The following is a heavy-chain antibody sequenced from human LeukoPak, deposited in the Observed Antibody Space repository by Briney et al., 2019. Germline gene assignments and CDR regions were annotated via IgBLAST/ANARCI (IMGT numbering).Heavy chain of an antibody. CDR1: GNSISNYA. CDR2: IIPIFGTA. V-gene: IGHV1-69*13. J-gene: IGHJ6*02. Sequence: SVKVSCKASGNSISNYAVSWVRQAPGQGFEWMGGIIPIFGTADYAQKFQGTVTITADQSTSTTYMALSSLKSEDTATYYCTTRACHAGGCSSSFYYYYGLHFWGQGTTVSVSS. D-gene: IGHD3-16*01. CDR3: TTRACHAGGCSSSFYYYYGLHF.